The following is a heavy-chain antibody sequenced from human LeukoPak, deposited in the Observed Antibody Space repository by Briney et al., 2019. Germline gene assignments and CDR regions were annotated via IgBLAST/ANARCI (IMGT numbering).Heavy chain of an antibody. CDR2: IIPIFGTA. D-gene: IGHD4-17*01. Sequence: SVKVSCKASGGTFSSYAISWVRQAPGQGLEWMGGIIPIFGTANYAQKFQGRVTITTDESTSTAYMELSSLRSEDTAVYYCARGLRDGDYENWFDPWGQGTLVTVSS. CDR1: GGTFSSYA. V-gene: IGHV1-69*05. J-gene: IGHJ5*02. CDR3: ARGLRDGDYENWFDP.